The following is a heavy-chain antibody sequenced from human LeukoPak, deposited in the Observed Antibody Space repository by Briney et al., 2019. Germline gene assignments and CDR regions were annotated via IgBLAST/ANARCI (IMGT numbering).Heavy chain of an antibody. Sequence: GGSLRLSCAASGFTFSSYAMSWVRQAPGKGLEWVSAISYSGGSTYYADSVKGRFTISRDNSKNTLYLQMNSLRAEDTAVYYCAKKGYYGSGSYYLSYPLDYWGQGTLVSVSS. CDR3: AKKGYYGSGSYYLSYPLDY. J-gene: IGHJ4*02. CDR1: GFTFSSYA. CDR2: ISYSGGST. D-gene: IGHD3-10*01. V-gene: IGHV3-23*01.